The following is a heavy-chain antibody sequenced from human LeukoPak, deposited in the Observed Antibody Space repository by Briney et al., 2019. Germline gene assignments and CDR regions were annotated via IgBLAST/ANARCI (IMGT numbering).Heavy chain of an antibody. V-gene: IGHV4-59*08. J-gene: IGHJ4*02. CDR1: GVSISSYY. D-gene: IGHD4-17*01. CDR3: ARVYGDFYLYYFDY. Sequence: SETLSLTCTVSGVSISSYYWSWIRQPPGKGLEWIGYIYYSGSTNYNPSLKSRVTISVDTSKNQFSLKLSSVTAADTAVYYCARVYGDFYLYYFDYWGQGNLVTVSS. CDR2: IYYSGST.